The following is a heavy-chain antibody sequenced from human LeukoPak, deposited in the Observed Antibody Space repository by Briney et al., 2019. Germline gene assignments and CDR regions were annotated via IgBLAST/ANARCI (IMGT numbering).Heavy chain of an antibody. D-gene: IGHD3-22*01. CDR2: ISGSGGST. Sequence: GGSPRLSCAASGFTFSSYAMSWVRQAPGKGLEWVSAISGSGGSTYYADSVKGRFTISRDNTKNTLYLQMNSLRAEDTAVYYCAKGNYYDSSGSATYFDYWGQGTLVTVSS. CDR1: GFTFSSYA. V-gene: IGHV3-23*01. CDR3: AKGNYYDSSGSATYFDY. J-gene: IGHJ4*02.